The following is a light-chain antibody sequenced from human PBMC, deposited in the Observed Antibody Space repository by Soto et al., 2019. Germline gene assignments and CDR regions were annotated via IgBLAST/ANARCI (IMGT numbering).Light chain of an antibody. J-gene: IGKJ1*01. Sequence: DIQMTQSPSSLSASVEARVIIDCRASQSISNHLNWYQQKPGKAPKFLIFAASSLQSGVPSRFSGSRSGPDFTLTISSLQPEDVATYYCQQSYSTPQTLGQGTKVDIK. CDR1: QSISNH. V-gene: IGKV1-39*01. CDR2: AAS. CDR3: QQSYSTPQT.